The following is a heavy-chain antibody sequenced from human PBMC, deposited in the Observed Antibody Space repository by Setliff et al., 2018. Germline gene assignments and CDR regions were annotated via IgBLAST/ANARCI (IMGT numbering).Heavy chain of an antibody. V-gene: IGHV3-20*04. CDR1: GFNFDTYG. CDR3: ARTCSGSGCYAGLDY. D-gene: IGHD2-15*01. CDR2: LNWNGGLK. J-gene: IGHJ4*02. Sequence: GGSLRLSCEASGFNFDTYGMSWVRQAPGKGLEWVSTLNWNGGLKRHADSVKGRFTISRDNSKNTLYLQMNSLRPEDTAVYYCARTCSGSGCYAGLDYWGQGTLVTVSS.